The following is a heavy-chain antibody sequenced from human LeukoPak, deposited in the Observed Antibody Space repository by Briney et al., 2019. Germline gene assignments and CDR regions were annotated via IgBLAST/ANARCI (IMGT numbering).Heavy chain of an antibody. V-gene: IGHV4-31*03. CDR1: GGSISSGDYY. CDR3: PRAGVGHYFDY. CDR2: IYYSGST. Sequence: SETLSLTCTVSGGSISSGDYYWSWIRQHPGKGLEWIGYIYYSGSTYYNPSLKSRVTISVDTSKNQFSLKLSSVTAADTAVYYCPRAGVGHYFDYWGQGTLVTVSS. J-gene: IGHJ4*02. D-gene: IGHD2-2*01.